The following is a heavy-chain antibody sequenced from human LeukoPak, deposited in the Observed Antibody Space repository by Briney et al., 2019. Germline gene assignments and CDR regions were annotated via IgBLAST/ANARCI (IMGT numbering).Heavy chain of an antibody. D-gene: IGHD6-19*01. V-gene: IGHV3-53*01. CDR1: GFTFSSKY. Sequence: GGSLRLSCAASGFTFSSKYMSWVRQAPGKGLEWVSVTDSGGSTYYADSVRGRFTISRDNSKNTLYLQMNSLRAEDTAVYYCARAGWLAPVFDYWGQGTLVTVSS. J-gene: IGHJ4*02. CDR2: TDSGGST. CDR3: ARAGWLAPVFDY.